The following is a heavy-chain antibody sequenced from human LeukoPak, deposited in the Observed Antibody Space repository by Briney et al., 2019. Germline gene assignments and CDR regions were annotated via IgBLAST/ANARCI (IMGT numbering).Heavy chain of an antibody. CDR2: IIPIFGTA. Sequence: SVMVSCKASGGTFISYAISWVRQAPGQGLEWMGGIIPIFGTANYAQKFQGRVTITADESTSTAYMELSSLRSEDTAVYYCARNYYDSSGYYFIPNFDYWGQGTLVTVSS. J-gene: IGHJ4*02. CDR1: GGTFISYA. D-gene: IGHD3-22*01. CDR3: ARNYYDSSGYYFIPNFDY. V-gene: IGHV1-69*01.